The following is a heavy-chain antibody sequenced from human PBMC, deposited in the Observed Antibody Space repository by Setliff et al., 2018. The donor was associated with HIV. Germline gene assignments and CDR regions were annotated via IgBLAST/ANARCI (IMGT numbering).Heavy chain of an antibody. CDR2: INTNTGEP. CDR1: GYTFDNYA. D-gene: IGHD3-10*01. Sequence: ASVKVSCKASGYTFDNYALDWVRQAPGQGLESMGWINTNTGEPTYAQGLTGRFVFSLDTSVSTAYLHITSLKTEDTAIYYCARDRSGVPDPFDNWGQGTLVTVSS. CDR3: ARDRSGVPDPFDN. V-gene: IGHV7-4-1*02. J-gene: IGHJ4*02.